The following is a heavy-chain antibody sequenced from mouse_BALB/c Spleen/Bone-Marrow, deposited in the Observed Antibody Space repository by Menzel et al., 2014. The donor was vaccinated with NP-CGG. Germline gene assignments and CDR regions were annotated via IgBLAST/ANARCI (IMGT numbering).Heavy chain of an antibody. D-gene: IGHD3-3*01. V-gene: IGHV1S81*02. J-gene: IGHJ3*01. Sequence: VQVVESGAELVKPGASVRLSCKASGYTFTSYYLYWVKQRPGHGLEWIGEINPRHGGTNFNEKFKTKATLTVDKSSSTAYIQLSSLTSEDSAVYYCTRGALGPLVYWGQGALVNVSA. CDR2: INPRHGGT. CDR1: GYTFTSYY. CDR3: TRGALGPLVY.